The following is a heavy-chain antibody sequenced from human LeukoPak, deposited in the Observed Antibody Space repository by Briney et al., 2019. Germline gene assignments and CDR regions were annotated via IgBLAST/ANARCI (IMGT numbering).Heavy chain of an antibody. CDR2: MSPNSGNT. Sequence: GASVKVSCKASGYTFASYDINWVRQATGQGLEWMGWMSPNSGNTGYAQKFQGRVTMTRNTSISTAYMELSSLRSEDTAVYYCARGLRGDYYYYYGMDVWGQGTTVTVSS. CDR3: ARGLRGDYYYYYGMDV. V-gene: IGHV1-8*01. J-gene: IGHJ6*02. CDR1: GYTFASYD.